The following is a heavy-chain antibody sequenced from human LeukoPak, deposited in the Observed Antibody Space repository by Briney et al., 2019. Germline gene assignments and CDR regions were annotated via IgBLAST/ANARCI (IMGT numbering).Heavy chain of an antibody. CDR2: ISGSGGST. CDR1: GFTFSYFW. V-gene: IGHV3-23*01. Sequence: GSLRLSCAASGFTFSYFWMHWFRQTPGKGLEWVSAISGSGGSTYYADSVKGRFTISRDNSKNTLYLQMNSLRAEDTAVYYCAKDRVIVVVPNFDYWGQGTLVTVSS. J-gene: IGHJ4*02. D-gene: IGHD3-22*01. CDR3: AKDRVIVVVPNFDY.